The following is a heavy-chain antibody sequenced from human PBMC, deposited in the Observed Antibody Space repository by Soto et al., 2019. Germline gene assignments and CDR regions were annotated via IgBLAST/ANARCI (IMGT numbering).Heavy chain of an antibody. D-gene: IGHD7-27*01. J-gene: IGHJ4*02. CDR3: ARLGQFDY. CDR2: SFSGSTI. Sequence: SFSGSTIYYADSVKGRFTVSRDNARDSLYLQMNSLRVEDTAVYFCARLGQFDYWGQGTLVTVSS. V-gene: IGHV3-11*01.